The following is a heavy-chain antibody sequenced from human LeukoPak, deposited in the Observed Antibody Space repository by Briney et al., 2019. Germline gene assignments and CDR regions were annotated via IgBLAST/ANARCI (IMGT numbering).Heavy chain of an antibody. Sequence: GGSLRLSCTGSGYNFGAHAMSWVRQAPGKGLEWLGFIRTRMYGATTESAASVKGRFTISRDDSGSIAYLHMNSLKIEDTAVYYCTRDSTLYNDYPHHNYYMDVWGQGTTVTVSS. J-gene: IGHJ6*03. CDR2: IRTRMYGATT. D-gene: IGHD4-11*01. V-gene: IGHV3-49*04. CDR1: GYNFGAHA. CDR3: TRDSTLYNDYPHHNYYMDV.